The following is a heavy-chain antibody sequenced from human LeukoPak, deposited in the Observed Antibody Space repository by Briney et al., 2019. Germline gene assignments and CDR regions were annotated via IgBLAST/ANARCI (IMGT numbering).Heavy chain of an antibody. V-gene: IGHV4-39*07. D-gene: IGHD5-24*01. CDR3: ARTHCEEMATTYWYFDL. CDR1: GGSISSRSFY. Sequence: SETLSLTCTVSGGSISSRSFYWGWIRQPPGEGLEWIGSIYYSGSTYYNPSLKSPITISVDTSKNQFSLKVISVTAADTAVYYCARTHCEEMATTYWYFDLWGRGTLVTVSS. J-gene: IGHJ2*01. CDR2: IYYSGST.